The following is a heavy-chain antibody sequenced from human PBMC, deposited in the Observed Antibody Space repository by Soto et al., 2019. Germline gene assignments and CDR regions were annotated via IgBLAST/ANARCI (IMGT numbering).Heavy chain of an antibody. CDR1: GYTFSNFG. Sequence: QVQLVQSGGEVKKPGASVKVSCKASGYTFSNFGLSWVRQAPGQGLELMGWISPYNGNTNYAQKLQGRLTMTTDTSTGTAYVELRNLQSGDTAVYYSARDRLGVSGTGGGFDSWGQGTLVPVSP. CDR2: ISPYNGNT. D-gene: IGHD2-8*01. CDR3: ARDRLGVSGTGGGFDS. J-gene: IGHJ4*02. V-gene: IGHV1-18*01.